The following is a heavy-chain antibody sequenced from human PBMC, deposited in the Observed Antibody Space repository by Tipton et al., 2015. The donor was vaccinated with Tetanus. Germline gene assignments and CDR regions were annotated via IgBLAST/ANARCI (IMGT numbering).Heavy chain of an antibody. CDR2: INTSGSS. CDR1: GGSISSYY. D-gene: IGHD1-1*01. CDR3: ARASHFQWERVRLDY. V-gene: IGHV4-4*07. Sequence: TLSLTCTVSGGSISSYYWSWIRQSAAMGLEWIGRINTSGSSDYNPSLKGRVTMSIDTSGNRFSLDLTSVTAADTAIYYCARASHFQWERVRLDYWGQGLRGTVSS. J-gene: IGHJ4*02.